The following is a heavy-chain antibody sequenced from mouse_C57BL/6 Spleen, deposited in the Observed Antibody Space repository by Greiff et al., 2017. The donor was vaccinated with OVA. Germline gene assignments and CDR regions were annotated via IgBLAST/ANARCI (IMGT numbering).Heavy chain of an antibody. CDR1: GYTFTSYW. CDR3: AREGGPFDY. V-gene: IGHV1-55*01. J-gene: IGHJ2*01. D-gene: IGHD1-1*02. Sequence: QVQLQQPGAELANPVASVKMSCKASGYTFTSYWITWVKQRPGQGLEWIGDIYPGSGSTNYNEKFKSKATLTVDTSSSTAYMQLSSLTSEDSAVYYCAREGGPFDYWGQGTTLTVSS. CDR2: IYPGSGST.